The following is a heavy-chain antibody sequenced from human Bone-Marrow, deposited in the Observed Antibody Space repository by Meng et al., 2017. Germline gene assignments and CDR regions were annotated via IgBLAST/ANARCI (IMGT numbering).Heavy chain of an antibody. Sequence: GESLKISCAASGFTFSSYSMNWVRQAPGKGLEWVSSISSSSSYIYYADSVKGRFTISRDNAKNSLYLQMNSLRAEDTAVYYCAREGLLWFGELLSSDDDAFDIWGQGTMVTVSS. CDR1: GFTFSSYS. D-gene: IGHD3-10*01. J-gene: IGHJ3*02. CDR3: AREGLLWFGELLSSDDDAFDI. V-gene: IGHV3-21*01. CDR2: ISSSSSYI.